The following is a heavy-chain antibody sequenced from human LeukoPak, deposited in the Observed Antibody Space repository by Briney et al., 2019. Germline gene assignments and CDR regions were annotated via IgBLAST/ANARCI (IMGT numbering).Heavy chain of an antibody. CDR3: AKGWHYDSSGTFDY. CDR2: IRYDGSNK. J-gene: IGHJ4*02. V-gene: IGHV3-30*02. CDR1: GFTFSSNG. Sequence: GGSLRLSCAASGFTFSSNGMHWVRQAPGKGLEWVAFIRYDGSNKYYADSVKGRFTISRDNSKNTLYLQMNSLRAEDTAVYYCAKGWHYDSSGTFDYWGQGTLVTVSS. D-gene: IGHD3-22*01.